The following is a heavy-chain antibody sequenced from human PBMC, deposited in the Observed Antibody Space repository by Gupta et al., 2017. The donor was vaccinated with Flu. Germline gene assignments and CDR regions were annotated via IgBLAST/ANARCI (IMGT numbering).Heavy chain of an antibody. J-gene: IGHJ3*02. V-gene: IGHV3-48*03. CDR1: GFTFSSYE. Sequence: EVQLVESGGGLVQPGGSLRLSCAASGFTFSSYEMNWVRQAPGKGLEWVSYISSSGSTIYNADSVKGRFTISRDNAKNSLYLQMNSLRAEDTAVYYCARGAYCSSTSCYTRDAFDIWGQGTMVTVSS. D-gene: IGHD2-2*02. CDR3: ARGAYCSSTSCYTRDAFDI. CDR2: ISSSGSTI.